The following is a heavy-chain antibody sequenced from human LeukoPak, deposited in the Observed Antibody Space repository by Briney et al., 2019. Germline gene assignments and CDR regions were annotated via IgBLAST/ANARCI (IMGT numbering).Heavy chain of an antibody. CDR1: GFTFSSYA. D-gene: IGHD1-1*01. J-gene: IGHJ3*02. V-gene: IGHV3-30-3*01. CDR3: AREALDEGAFDI. CDR2: ISYDGSNK. Sequence: GGSLRLSCAASGFTFSSYAMHWVRQAPGKGLEWVAVISYDGSNKYYADSVKGRFTISRDNSKNTLYLQMNSLRAEDTAVYYCAREALDEGAFDIWGQGTMVTVSS.